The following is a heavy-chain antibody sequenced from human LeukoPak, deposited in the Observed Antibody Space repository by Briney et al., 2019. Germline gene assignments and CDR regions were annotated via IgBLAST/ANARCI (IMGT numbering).Heavy chain of an antibody. CDR2: IGASGDHI. J-gene: IGHJ3*02. CDR1: GFIFHNYA. D-gene: IGHD3-10*01. V-gene: IGHV3-23*01. Sequence: GGSLRLSCEAPGFIFHNYAMAWFRQAPGKGLEYVSSIGASGDHIYYGGCVKGRVTISRENSKNTLFLQMKSMRAEDKALYYCATQYPDYSIGPSYGSFNIWGKGKKVTVSS. CDR3: ATQYPDYSIGPSYGSFNI.